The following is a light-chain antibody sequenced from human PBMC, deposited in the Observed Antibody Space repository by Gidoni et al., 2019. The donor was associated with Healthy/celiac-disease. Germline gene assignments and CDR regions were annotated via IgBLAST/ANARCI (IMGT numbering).Light chain of an antibody. CDR3: QQSYSTPWS. V-gene: IGKV1-39*01. J-gene: IGKJ2*04. CDR2: AAS. Sequence: DLEMSQSRSSLSASVGDRVTITCRASQSISSYLNWYQQKPGKAPKLLIYAASSLQSGVPSRFRGSGSGTDFTLTISSLQPEDVATYYCQQSYSTPWSFGQGTKLEIK. CDR1: QSISSY.